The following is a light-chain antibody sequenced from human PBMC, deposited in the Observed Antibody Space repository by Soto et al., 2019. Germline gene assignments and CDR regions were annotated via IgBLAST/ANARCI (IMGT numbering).Light chain of an antibody. CDR3: CSYAGSPRYV. J-gene: IGLJ1*01. Sequence: QSALTQPRSVSGSPGQSVTISCTGTSSDVGYYNYVSWYQQHPGKAPKVMIYDVSERPSGVPDRFSGSKSGNTASLTISGLQAEDEADYYCCSYAGSPRYVFGTGTKVTVL. CDR2: DVS. V-gene: IGLV2-11*01. CDR1: SSDVGYYNY.